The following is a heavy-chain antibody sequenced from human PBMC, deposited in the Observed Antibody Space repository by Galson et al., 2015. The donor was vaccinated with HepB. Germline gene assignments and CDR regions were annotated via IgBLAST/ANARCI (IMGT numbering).Heavy chain of an antibody. CDR1: GYTFTSYG. J-gene: IGHJ3*02. V-gene: IGHV1-18*01. Sequence: SVKVSCKASGYTFTSYGISWVRQAPGQGLEWMGWISAYNGNTNYAQKLQGRVTMTTDTSTSTAYMELRSLRSDDTAVYYCARDQDILTGALAFDIWGQGTMVTVSS. D-gene: IGHD3-9*01. CDR2: ISAYNGNT. CDR3: ARDQDILTGALAFDI.